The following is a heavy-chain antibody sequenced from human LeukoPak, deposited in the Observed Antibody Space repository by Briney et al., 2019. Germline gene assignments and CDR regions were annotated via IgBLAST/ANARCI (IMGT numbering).Heavy chain of an antibody. J-gene: IGHJ6*03. D-gene: IGHD3-10*01. Sequence: GGSLRLSCAASGFTFSSYAMHWVRQAPGKGLEWVAVISYDGSNKYYADSAKGRFTISRDNSKNTLYLQMNSLRAEDTAVYYCARDGGRSFLSLDYYYYMDVWGKGTTVTVSS. CDR3: ARDGGRSFLSLDYYYYMDV. CDR2: ISYDGSNK. CDR1: GFTFSSYA. V-gene: IGHV3-30*01.